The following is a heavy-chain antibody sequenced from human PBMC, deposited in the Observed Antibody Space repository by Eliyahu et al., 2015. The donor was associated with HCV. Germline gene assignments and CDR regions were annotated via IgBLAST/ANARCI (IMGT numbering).Heavy chain of an antibody. Sequence: QVQLVDSGGGVVTPGGSLRLSCAAXGSPLSNHFMNWIRQAPGKGLEWIAYISSTGRNIFYADSVKGRFTISRDNVKNTLSLQMSSLRVEDTAVYYCARDKLGPTTGLDYWGQGTLVSVSS. CDR2: ISSTGRNI. J-gene: IGHJ4*02. CDR3: ARDKLGPTTGLDY. V-gene: IGHV3-11*04. D-gene: IGHD1-26*01. CDR1: GSPLSNHF.